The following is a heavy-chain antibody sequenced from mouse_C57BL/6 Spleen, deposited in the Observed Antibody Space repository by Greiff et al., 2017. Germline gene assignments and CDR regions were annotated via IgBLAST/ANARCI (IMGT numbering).Heavy chain of an antibody. D-gene: IGHD4-1*02. J-gene: IGHJ3*01. Sequence: EVKLLESGPGLVKPSQSLSLTCSVTGYSITSGYYWNWIRQFPGNKLEWMGYISYDGSNNYNPSLKNRISITRDTSKNQFFLKLNSVTTEDTATYYCARASNWALAYWGQGTLVTVSA. CDR2: ISYDGSN. CDR1: GYSITSGYY. CDR3: ARASNWALAY. V-gene: IGHV3-6*01.